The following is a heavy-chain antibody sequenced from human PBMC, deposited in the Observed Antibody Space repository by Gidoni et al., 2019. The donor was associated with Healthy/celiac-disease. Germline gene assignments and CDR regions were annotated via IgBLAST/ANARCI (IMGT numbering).Heavy chain of an antibody. CDR1: GFTFSSDG. Sequence: QVQLVESGGGVVQPGRSLRLSCAASGFTFSSDGMHWVRQAPGKGLEWVAVIWYDGSNKYYADSVKGRFTISRDNSKNTLYLQMNSLRAEDTAVYYCARDTWDIVVVPAAMGPYYYGMDVWGQGTTVTVSS. J-gene: IGHJ6*02. D-gene: IGHD2-2*01. V-gene: IGHV3-33*01. CDR3: ARDTWDIVVVPAAMGPYYYGMDV. CDR2: IWYDGSNK.